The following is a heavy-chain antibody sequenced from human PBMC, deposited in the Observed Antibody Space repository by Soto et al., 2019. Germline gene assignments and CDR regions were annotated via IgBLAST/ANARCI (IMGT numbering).Heavy chain of an antibody. Sequence: GGSLRLSCAASGFTFISYAMHWVLQAPCKGLEWVAAISGSGGSTYYADSVKGRFTISRDNSKNTLYLQMNSLRAEDTAVYYCAKDHYNSGSYKGIDYWGQGTLVTVSS. V-gene: IGHV3-23*01. D-gene: IGHD1-26*01. CDR3: AKDHYNSGSYKGIDY. CDR2: ISGSGGST. J-gene: IGHJ4*02. CDR1: GFTFISYA.